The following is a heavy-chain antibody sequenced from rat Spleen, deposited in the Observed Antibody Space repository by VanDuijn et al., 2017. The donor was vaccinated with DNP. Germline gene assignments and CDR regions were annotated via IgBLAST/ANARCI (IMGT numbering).Heavy chain of an antibody. Sequence: EVQVVESGGGLVQPGRSLKLSCAASGFTFSDYYMAWVRQAPTKGLEWVAYMRYEGGSPYYPDSVKGRFAISRHNAENTVYLQMNSLRSEDTATYYCAKDLQWYAMDVWGQGVVVTVSS. J-gene: IGHJ2*01. CDR1: GFTFSDYY. V-gene: IGHV5-20*01. CDR2: MRYEGGSP. D-gene: IGHD1-1*01. CDR3: AKDLQWYAMDV.